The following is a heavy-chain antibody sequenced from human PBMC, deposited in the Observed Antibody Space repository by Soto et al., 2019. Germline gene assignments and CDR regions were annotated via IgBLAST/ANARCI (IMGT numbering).Heavy chain of an antibody. D-gene: IGHD3-22*01. J-gene: IGHJ4*02. V-gene: IGHV1-18*01. CDR3: ARGAPYYYDSSGYYSDY. CDR2: ISAYNGNT. CDR1: GYTFTSYG. Sequence: ASVTVSCQASGYTFTSYGINWVRQAPGQGLEWMGWISAYNGNTNYAQKLQGRVTMTTDTSTSTAYMELRSLRSDDTAVYYCARGAPYYYDSSGYYSDYWGQGTLVTVSS.